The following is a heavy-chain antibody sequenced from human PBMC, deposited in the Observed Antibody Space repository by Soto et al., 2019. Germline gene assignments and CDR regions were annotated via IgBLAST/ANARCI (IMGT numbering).Heavy chain of an antibody. Sequence: QVQLVQSGAEVRKPGASVKGSCQASGYTFNRHYIQWVRQAPGQGHEWMGRIDPSGGDTNYAKKFQGRVRLTSYTSTSTVYMVLSSLRSEDTAVYYCAKRRGVGLTRSSFDYWGPGTLFIVSA. D-gene: IGHD1-26*01. CDR3: AKRRGVGLTRSSFDY. CDR2: IDPSGGDT. J-gene: IGHJ4*02. V-gene: IGHV1-46*02. CDR1: GYTFNRHY.